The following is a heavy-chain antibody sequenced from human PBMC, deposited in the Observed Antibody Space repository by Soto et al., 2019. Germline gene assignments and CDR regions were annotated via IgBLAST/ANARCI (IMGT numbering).Heavy chain of an antibody. CDR2: IVPLFRTT. V-gene: IGHV1-69*06. D-gene: IGHD6-13*01. CDR1: GGTFSSYA. CDR3: ARGGDSSTWSNLLARSGLDV. Sequence: QVQLVQSGAEAKKPGSSVKVSCKTSGGTFSSYAISWVRQAPGQGLEWMGGIVPLFRTTNYAQKFQGRVTITADTSTDTVYMELSGLRSGDTAVYYCARGGDSSTWSNLLARSGLDVWGQGTTVTVSS. J-gene: IGHJ6*02.